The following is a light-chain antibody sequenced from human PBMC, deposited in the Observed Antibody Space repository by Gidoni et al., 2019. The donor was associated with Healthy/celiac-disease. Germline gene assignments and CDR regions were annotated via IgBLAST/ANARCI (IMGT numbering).Light chain of an antibody. J-gene: IGKJ4*01. Sequence: IQLTQSPSSLSASVGDRVTITCRASQGISSYLAWYQQEPGKAPKLLIYGASTLQSGVPSRFSGSGSGTDFTLTISSLQPEDFATYFCQQFNTFPLTFGGGTKVEIK. V-gene: IGKV1-9*01. CDR3: QQFNTFPLT. CDR2: GAS. CDR1: QGISSY.